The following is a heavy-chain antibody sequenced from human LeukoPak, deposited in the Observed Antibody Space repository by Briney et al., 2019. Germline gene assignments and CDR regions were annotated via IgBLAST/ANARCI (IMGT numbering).Heavy chain of an antibody. J-gene: IGHJ4*02. CDR1: GYTFTSYD. CDR3: AVYYYGSGSYYNVVLDY. Sequence: SVKVSCKASGYTFTSYDINWVRQATGQRLEWMEWMNPNSGNTGYAQKFQGRVTITRNTYISTAYMELSSLRSEDTAVYYCAVYYYGSGSYYNVVLDYWGQGTLVTVSS. CDR2: MNPNSGNT. D-gene: IGHD3-10*01. V-gene: IGHV1-8*01.